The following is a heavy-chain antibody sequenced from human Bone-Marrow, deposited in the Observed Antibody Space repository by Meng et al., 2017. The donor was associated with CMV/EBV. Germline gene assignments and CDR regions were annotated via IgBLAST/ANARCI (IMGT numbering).Heavy chain of an antibody. V-gene: IGHV3-15*01. J-gene: IGHJ4*02. CDR1: GFTFSNAW. Sequence: EVQQVEAGGDSVKAGGALRLSCSGSGFTFSNAWMSWVRQAPGKGLEWVGRIKSKTDGETADYNAPVKGRFTISRDDSKNTLYLQMNNLKTEDTAIYYCIWNDLGDYWGQGTLVTVSS. D-gene: IGHD1-1*01. CDR3: IWNDLGDY. CDR2: IKSKTDGETA.